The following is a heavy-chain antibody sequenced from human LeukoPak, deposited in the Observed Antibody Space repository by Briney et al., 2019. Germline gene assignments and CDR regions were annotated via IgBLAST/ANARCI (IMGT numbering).Heavy chain of an antibody. CDR2: INHSGST. Sequence: KSSETLSLTCAVYGGSFSGYYWSWIRQPPGKGLEWIGEINHSGSTNYNPSLKSRVTISVDTSKNQFSLKLSSVTAADTAVYYCARGPPSRYDFWSGPTWYYFDCWGQGTLVTASS. D-gene: IGHD3-3*01. V-gene: IGHV4-34*01. J-gene: IGHJ4*02. CDR3: ARGPPSRYDFWSGPTWYYFDC. CDR1: GGSFSGYY.